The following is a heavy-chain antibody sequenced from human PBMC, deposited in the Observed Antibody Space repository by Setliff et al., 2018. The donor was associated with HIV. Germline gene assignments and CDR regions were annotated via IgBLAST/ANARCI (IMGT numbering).Heavy chain of an antibody. CDR1: DDSFSNYD. CDR3: AREQFPSQECSGGSCYPKPYYFDY. V-gene: IGHV4-4*07. D-gene: IGHD2-15*01. J-gene: IGHJ4*02. Sequence: SETLSLTCVVSDDSFSNYDWTWIRQPAGKGLEWIGRIYASGNTNYNPSLKSRVTLPVDTSKNQFYLKLTSVTAADTAVYYCAREQFPSQECSGGSCYPKPYYFDYWGQGTLVTVSS. CDR2: IYASGNT.